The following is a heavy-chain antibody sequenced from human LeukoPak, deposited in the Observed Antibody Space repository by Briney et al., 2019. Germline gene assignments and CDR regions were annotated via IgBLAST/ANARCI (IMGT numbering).Heavy chain of an antibody. V-gene: IGHV3-23*01. CDR3: ARDRMVYTY. CDR1: GGSIDSTN. Sequence: PSETLSLTCGVSGGSIDSTNYWSWVRQAPGKGLEWVSAISDSGRSSYYADSVKGRFTISRDNSKNTLYLQMNSLRAEETAVYYCARDRMVYTYWGQGTLVTVSS. J-gene: IGHJ4*02. CDR2: ISDSGRSS. D-gene: IGHD3-10*01.